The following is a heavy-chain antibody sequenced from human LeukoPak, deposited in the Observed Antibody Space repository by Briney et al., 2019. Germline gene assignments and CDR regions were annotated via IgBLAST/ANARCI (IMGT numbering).Heavy chain of an antibody. CDR2: IRYEGSNK. Sequence: GGSLRLSCAASGFTFSSYGMHWVRQAPGKGLEWVAFIRYEGSNKYYADSVKGRFTISRDNSKNTLYLQMNSLRAEDTAVYYCAKVRLERGKTLFDYWGQGTLVTVSS. CDR3: AKVRLERGKTLFDY. CDR1: GFTFSSYG. D-gene: IGHD1-1*01. J-gene: IGHJ4*02. V-gene: IGHV3-30*02.